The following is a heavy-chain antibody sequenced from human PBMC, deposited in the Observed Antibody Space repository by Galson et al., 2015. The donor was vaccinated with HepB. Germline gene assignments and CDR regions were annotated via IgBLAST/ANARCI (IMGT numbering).Heavy chain of an antibody. CDR3: ARDPSRITGTYCSSTSCYALQIHEIRPFDY. CDR1: GYTFTSYG. CDR2: ISAYNGNT. D-gene: IGHD2-2*01. V-gene: IGHV1-18*04. Sequence: SVKVSCKASGYTFTSYGISWVRQAPGQGLEWMGWISAYNGNTNYAQKLQGRVTMTTDTSTSTAYMELRSLRSDDTAVYYCARDPSRITGTYCSSTSCYALQIHEIRPFDYWGQGTLVTVSS. J-gene: IGHJ4*02.